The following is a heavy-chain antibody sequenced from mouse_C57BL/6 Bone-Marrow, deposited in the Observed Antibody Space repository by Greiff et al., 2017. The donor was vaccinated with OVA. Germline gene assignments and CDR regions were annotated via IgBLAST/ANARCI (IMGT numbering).Heavy chain of an antibody. V-gene: IGHV1-50*01. D-gene: IGHD1-1*02. J-gene: IGHJ2*01. Sequence: QVHVKQPGAELVKPGASVKLSCKASGYTFTSYWMQWVNQRPGQGLEWIGEIAPYDSYTNSNQKFNGKATLTVDTSYSTAYMQLSSLTAEDSAGYDWARWLLWFDDWGQGTTLTVSS. CDR2: IAPYDSYT. CDR3: ARWLLWFDD. CDR1: GYTFTSYW.